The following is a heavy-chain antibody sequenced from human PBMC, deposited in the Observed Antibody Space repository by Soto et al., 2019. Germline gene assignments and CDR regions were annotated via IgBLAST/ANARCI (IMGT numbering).Heavy chain of an antibody. CDR2: IIPIFGTA. D-gene: IGHD2-15*01. Sequence: QVQLVQSGAEVKKPGSSVKVSCKASGGTFSSYAISWVRQAPGQGLEWMGGIIPIFGTANYAQKFQGRVTITADESPSTAYLELSSLRSEDTAVYYCARGASSPTSTHCSGGSCYSVDDGIGYYGMDVWGQGTTVTVSS. J-gene: IGHJ6*02. CDR3: ARGASSPTSTHCSGGSCYSVDDGIGYYGMDV. V-gene: IGHV1-69*01. CDR1: GGTFSSYA.